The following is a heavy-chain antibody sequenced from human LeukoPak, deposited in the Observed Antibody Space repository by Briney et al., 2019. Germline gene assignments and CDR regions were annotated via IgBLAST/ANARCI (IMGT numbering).Heavy chain of an antibody. V-gene: IGHV1-18*01. CDR1: GNTFTSYG. J-gene: IGHJ4*02. Sequence: ASVKVSCKASGNTFTSYGISWVRQAPGQGLEWMGWISAYNGNTNYAQKLQGRVTMTTDTSTSTAYMELRSLRSDDTAVYYCASSPFGRDYVFDYWSQGTLVTVSS. CDR2: ISAYNGNT. CDR3: ASSPFGRDYVFDY. D-gene: IGHD3-10*01.